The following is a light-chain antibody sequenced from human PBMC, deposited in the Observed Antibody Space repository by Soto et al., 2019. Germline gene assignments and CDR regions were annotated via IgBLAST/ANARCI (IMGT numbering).Light chain of an antibody. CDR1: ESVSSSY. CDR2: GAS. V-gene: IGKV3-20*01. J-gene: IGKJ5*01. Sequence: IVLTQSPGTLSVSPGARATLSCRASESVSSSYFAWYQQKPGQAPRLLIYGASSSATGNPDRFSGSGSGTDFTLTISRLEPEDFAVYYCQQYGSSPRITFGQGTRLEI. CDR3: QQYGSSPRIT.